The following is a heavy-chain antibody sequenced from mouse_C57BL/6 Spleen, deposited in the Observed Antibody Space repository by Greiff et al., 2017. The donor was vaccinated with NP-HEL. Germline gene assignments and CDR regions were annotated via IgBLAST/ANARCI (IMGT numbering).Heavy chain of an antibody. CDR2: ISDGGSYT. CDR1: GFTFSSYA. V-gene: IGHV5-4*01. Sequence: EVQGVESGGGLVKPGGSLKLSCAASGFTFSSYAMSWVRQTPEKRLEWVATISDGGSYTYYPDNVKGRFTISRDNAKNNLYLQMSHLKSEDTAMYYCAREEMDYYGSSYGYWGQGTTLTVSS. D-gene: IGHD1-1*01. CDR3: AREEMDYYGSSYGY. J-gene: IGHJ2*01.